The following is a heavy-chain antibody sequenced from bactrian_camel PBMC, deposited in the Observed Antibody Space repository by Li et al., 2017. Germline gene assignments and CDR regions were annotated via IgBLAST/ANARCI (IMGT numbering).Heavy chain of an antibody. V-gene: IGHV3S60*01. CDR1: GFTFDDAE. CDR2: ITDDGVI. J-gene: IGHJ4*01. D-gene: IGHD4*01. Sequence: HVQLVESGGGLVQPGGSLRLSCAGSGFTFDDAEMGWYRQAPGNECELVSSITDDGVIYYADSVKGRFTISKDNTKVTLYLQMNSLKPEDTAVYYCALEGSGGICYTDCDYQSQGTQVTVS.